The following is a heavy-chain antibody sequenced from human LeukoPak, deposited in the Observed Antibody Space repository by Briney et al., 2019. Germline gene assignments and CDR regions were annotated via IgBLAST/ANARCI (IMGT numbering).Heavy chain of an antibody. CDR2: INPNSGGT. Sequence: ASVTVSFKASGYTFNGYYIHWVRQAPGQGLEWMGWINPNSGGTNYAQKFQGRVTMTRDTSISTAYMELSRLRSDDTAVFYCATSSGWKSNIDYWGQGTLVTVSS. J-gene: IGHJ4*02. V-gene: IGHV1-2*02. D-gene: IGHD6-19*01. CDR1: GYTFNGYY. CDR3: ATSSGWKSNIDY.